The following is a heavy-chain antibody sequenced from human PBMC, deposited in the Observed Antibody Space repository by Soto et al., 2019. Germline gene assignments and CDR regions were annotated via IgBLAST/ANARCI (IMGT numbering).Heavy chain of an antibody. CDR1: GFTFSSYS. CDR2: INSSSSYI. D-gene: IGHD2-2*02. Sequence: EVQLVESGGGLVKPGGSLRLSCAASGFTFSSYSMNWVRQATGKGLEWVSSINSSSSYIYYADSVKGRFTISRDNAKNSLNLQMSSLRPEYTAVYYCARDQPPSVCSSTSGYRGSWFAPWGQGTLVTVSS. V-gene: IGHV3-21*01. CDR3: ARDQPPSVCSSTSGYRGSWFAP. J-gene: IGHJ5*02.